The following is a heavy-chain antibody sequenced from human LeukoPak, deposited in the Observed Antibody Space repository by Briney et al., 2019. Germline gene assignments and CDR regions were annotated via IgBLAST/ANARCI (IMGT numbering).Heavy chain of an antibody. J-gene: IGHJ4*02. D-gene: IGHD3-22*01. Sequence: GESLKISCNGSGYSFTSYWIGWVRQMPGKGLEWMGIIYPGDSDTRYSPSFQGQVTISADKSISTAYLQRSSLKASDNAMYYCARHKGVGYYDSSGYFNYWGQGTLVTVP. CDR2: IYPGDSDT. V-gene: IGHV5-51*01. CDR1: GYSFTSYW. CDR3: ARHKGVGYYDSSGYFNY.